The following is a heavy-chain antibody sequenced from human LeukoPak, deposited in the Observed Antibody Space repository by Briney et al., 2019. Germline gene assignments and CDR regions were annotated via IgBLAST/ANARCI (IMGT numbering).Heavy chain of an antibody. CDR2: IIPLLNIT. J-gene: IGHJ4*01. CDR3: ARAYYYDSSGYPRNFDY. D-gene: IGHD3-22*01. V-gene: IGHV1-69*04. Sequence: SVKVSCKAYGGSFSSHAFSWVRQAPGQGLEWMGRIIPLLNITNYAQKFQGRVTITADESTSTAYMELSSLRSEDTAVYYCARAYYYDSSGYPRNFDYWXXXTLVTVSS. CDR1: GGSFSSHA.